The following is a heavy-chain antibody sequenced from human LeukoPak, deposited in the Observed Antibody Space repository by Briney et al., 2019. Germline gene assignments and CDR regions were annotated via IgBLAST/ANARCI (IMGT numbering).Heavy chain of an antibody. V-gene: IGHV3-21*01. Sequence: GGSLRLSCAASGFTFSSYSMNWVRQAPGKGLEWVSSISSSSSYIYYADSVKGRFTISRDNAKNSLYLQMNSLRAEDTAVHCCARGHSPYYYGSGSYPPLDYWGQGTLVTVSS. J-gene: IGHJ4*02. CDR3: ARGHSPYYYGSGSYPPLDY. CDR1: GFTFSSYS. CDR2: ISSSSSYI. D-gene: IGHD3-10*01.